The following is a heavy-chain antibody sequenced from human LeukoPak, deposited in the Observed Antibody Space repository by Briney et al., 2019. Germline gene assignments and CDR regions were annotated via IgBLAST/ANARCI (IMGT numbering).Heavy chain of an antibody. D-gene: IGHD1-14*01. V-gene: IGHV1-69*01. CDR1: GDTFSTCS. Sequence: SSVKVSCKASGDTFSTCSINWVRQAPGQGLEWMGGIIATHGTGNYAQKFQGRLTITADESTAYMELSSLTSEDTAVYYCARGHRYNRNPLYYHMDLWGKGTTVTVSS. CDR2: IIATHGTG. J-gene: IGHJ6*03. CDR3: ARGHRYNRNPLYYHMDL.